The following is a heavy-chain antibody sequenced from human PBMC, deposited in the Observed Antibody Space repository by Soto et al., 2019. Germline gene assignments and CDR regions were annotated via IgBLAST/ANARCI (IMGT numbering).Heavy chain of an antibody. J-gene: IGHJ6*02. CDR2: IYYSGST. V-gene: IGHV4-31*03. CDR1: GGSISSGGYY. CDR3: ARGGYYYYYGMDV. Sequence: SETLSLTCTVSGGSISSGGYYWSWIRQHPGKGLEWIGYIYYSGSTYYNPSLKSRVTISVDTSKNQFSLKLSSVTAADTAVYYCARGGYYYYYGMDVWGQGTTVTVS.